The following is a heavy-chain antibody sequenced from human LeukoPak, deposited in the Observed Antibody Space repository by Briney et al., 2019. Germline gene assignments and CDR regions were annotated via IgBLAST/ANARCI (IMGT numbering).Heavy chain of an antibody. Sequence: KPGGSLRLSCAASGFSFMNAWMIWVRQAPGKGLEWVGRIKSNADGGTPDYAAPARGRFTISRDDSKNTLYLQMNSLRAEDTAVYYCAKVRDYNPRMPFEYWGQGTLVTVSS. CDR1: GFSFMNAW. J-gene: IGHJ4*02. D-gene: IGHD4-11*01. CDR3: AKVRDYNPRMPFEY. V-gene: IGHV3-15*01. CDR2: IKSNADGGTP.